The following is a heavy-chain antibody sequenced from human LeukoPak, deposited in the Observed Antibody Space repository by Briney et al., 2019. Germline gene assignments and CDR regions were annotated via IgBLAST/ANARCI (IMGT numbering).Heavy chain of an antibody. V-gene: IGHV3-11*04. Sequence: PGGSLRLSCAASGFTFNNCYMSWIRRAPGKGLEWISYISISGYSTYYADSVKGRFTISRDNAKNSLYLQMNNLRPEDTAFYYCARRYDFWSGYYGWFDPWGQGTLVTVSS. CDR1: GFTFNNCY. D-gene: IGHD3-3*01. CDR3: ARRYDFWSGYYGWFDP. J-gene: IGHJ5*02. CDR2: ISISGYST.